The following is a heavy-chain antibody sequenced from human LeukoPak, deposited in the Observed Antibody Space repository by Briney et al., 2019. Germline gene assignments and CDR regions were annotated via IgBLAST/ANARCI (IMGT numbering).Heavy chain of an antibody. Sequence: ASVKVSCKASGYTFTSYGISWVRQAPGQVLEWMGWISAYNGNTNYAQKLQGRVTMTTDTSTSTAYMELRSLRSDDTAVYYCARGVGETYYYDSSGYLDYWGQGTLVTVSS. V-gene: IGHV1-18*01. D-gene: IGHD3-22*01. J-gene: IGHJ4*02. CDR1: GYTFTSYG. CDR2: ISAYNGNT. CDR3: ARGVGETYYYDSSGYLDY.